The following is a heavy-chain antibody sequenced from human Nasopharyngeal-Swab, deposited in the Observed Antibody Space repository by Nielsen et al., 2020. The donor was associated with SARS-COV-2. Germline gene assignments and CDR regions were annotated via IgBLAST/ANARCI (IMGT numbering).Heavy chain of an antibody. CDR2: IYYSGST. CDR3: ARGEPWKEWFDP. V-gene: IGHV4-59*01. Sequence: WIRQPPGKGLEWIGYIYYSGSTNYNPSLKSRVTISVDTSKNQFSLKLSSVTAADTAVYHCARGEPWKEWFDPWGQGTLVTVSS. J-gene: IGHJ5*02. D-gene: IGHD1-1*01.